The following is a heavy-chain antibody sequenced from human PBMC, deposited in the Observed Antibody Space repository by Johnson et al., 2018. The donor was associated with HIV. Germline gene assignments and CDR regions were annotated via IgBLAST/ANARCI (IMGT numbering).Heavy chain of an antibody. Sequence: QVQLVESGGGVVQPGRSLRLSCAASGFTFSSYAMHWVRQAPGKGLEWVAVISYDGSNKYYADSVKGRFTISRDNSKNSLYLQMNDLRAEDTALYYCARDSGWGLGAFNIWGHGTMVTVSS. CDR2: ISYDGSNK. CDR3: ARDSGWGLGAFNI. D-gene: IGHD6-19*01. CDR1: GFTFSSYA. V-gene: IGHV3-30-3*01. J-gene: IGHJ3*02.